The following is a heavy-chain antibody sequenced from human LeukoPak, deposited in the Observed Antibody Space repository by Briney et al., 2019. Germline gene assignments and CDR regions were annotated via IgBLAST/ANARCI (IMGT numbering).Heavy chain of an antibody. D-gene: IGHD5-12*01. CDR3: ARGLGGGYSGYEDY. V-gene: IGHV1-2*04. Sequence: ASVKVSCKASGDTFIGYYMHWVRQAPGQGLEWMGWINPNSGGTNYAQKFQGWVTMTRDTSISTAYMELSRLRSDDTAVYYCARGLGGGYSGYEDYWGQGTLVTVSS. CDR2: INPNSGGT. CDR1: GDTFIGYY. J-gene: IGHJ4*02.